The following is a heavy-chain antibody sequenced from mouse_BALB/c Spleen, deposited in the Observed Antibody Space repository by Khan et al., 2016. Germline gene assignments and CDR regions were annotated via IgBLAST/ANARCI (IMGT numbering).Heavy chain of an antibody. V-gene: IGHV3-2*02. Sequence: EVQLQESGPGLVKPSQSLSLTCTVTGYSITSDYAWNWIRQFPGNKLEWMGYISYSGSTSYNPSLKSRISITRDTSKNQFFLQLNSVTTEDTATYYWARRGYFDYWGQGTTLTVSS. CDR3: ARRGYFDY. CDR1: GYSITSDYA. J-gene: IGHJ2*01. CDR2: ISYSGST.